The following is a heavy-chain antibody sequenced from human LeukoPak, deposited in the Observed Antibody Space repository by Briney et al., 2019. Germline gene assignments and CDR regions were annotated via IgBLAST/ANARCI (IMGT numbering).Heavy chain of an antibody. D-gene: IGHD3-16*02. CDR1: GFTFSSDG. Sequence: PGGSLRLSCAASGFTFSSDGMHWVRQAPGKGLEWMAVIWYDGSNKYYADSVKGRFTISRDNSKNTLYLQMNSLRAEDTAVYYCARASYRGANYFDYWGQGTLVTVSS. CDR3: ARASYRGANYFDY. V-gene: IGHV3-33*01. CDR2: IWYDGSNK. J-gene: IGHJ4*02.